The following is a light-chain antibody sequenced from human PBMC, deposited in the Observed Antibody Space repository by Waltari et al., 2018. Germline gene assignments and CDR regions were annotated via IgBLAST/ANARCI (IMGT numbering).Light chain of an antibody. CDR2: KAN. Sequence: QTVVTQEPSLSVSPGGTVTLTCALSSGSLSTTSSATWYQQTPGQAPRTLVSKANARSSGVPDRFSGSILGNTAALTITGAQADDESDYYCALYMGSGIWVFGGGTRLTVL. CDR3: ALYMGSGIWV. V-gene: IGLV8-61*01. J-gene: IGLJ3*02. CDR1: SGSLSTTSS.